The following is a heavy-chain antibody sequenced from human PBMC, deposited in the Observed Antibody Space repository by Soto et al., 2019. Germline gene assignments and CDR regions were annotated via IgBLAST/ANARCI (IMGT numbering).Heavy chain of an antibody. V-gene: IGHV3-23*01. CDR1: GFTFSFCA. CDR2: IRGSGGDT. Sequence: EVQLLESGGGVVQPGRSLRLSCATSGFTFSFCAMSWVRQAPGKGLEWVSSIRGSGGDTYYADSVRGRFTISRDNSKNTLYLQMNSLRVEDTAVYYCGKGHSESYYDFDYWGQGTLVTVSS. D-gene: IGHD3-22*01. CDR3: GKGHSESYYDFDY. J-gene: IGHJ4*02.